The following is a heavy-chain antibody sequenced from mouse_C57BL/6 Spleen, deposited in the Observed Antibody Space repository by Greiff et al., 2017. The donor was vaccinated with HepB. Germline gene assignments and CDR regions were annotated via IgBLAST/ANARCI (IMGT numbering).Heavy chain of an antibody. J-gene: IGHJ2*01. V-gene: IGHV3-6*01. D-gene: IGHD2-2*01. CDR2: ISYDGSN. Sequence: ESGPGLVKPSQSLSLTCSVTGYSITSGYYWNWIRQFPGNKLEWMGYISYDGSNNYNPSLKNRISITRDTSKNQFFLKLNSVTTEDTATYYCARGGLDWFFDYWGQGTTLTVSS. CDR1: GYSITSGYY. CDR3: ARGGLDWFFDY.